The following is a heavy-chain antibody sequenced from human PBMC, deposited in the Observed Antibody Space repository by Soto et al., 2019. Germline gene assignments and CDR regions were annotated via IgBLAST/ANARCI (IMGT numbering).Heavy chain of an antibody. CDR1: GGSISSYY. D-gene: IGHD3-10*01. J-gene: IGHJ4*02. Sequence: QVQLQESGPGLVKPSETLSLTCTVSGGSISSYYWSWLRQPPGKGLEWIGYIYYSGSTTYNLSLKSRVTISVDTSKNLLSLKLASVTAADTAVYYCVRRYGDSVDYWGQGTLVTVSS. CDR2: IYYSGST. V-gene: IGHV4-59*08. CDR3: VRRYGDSVDY.